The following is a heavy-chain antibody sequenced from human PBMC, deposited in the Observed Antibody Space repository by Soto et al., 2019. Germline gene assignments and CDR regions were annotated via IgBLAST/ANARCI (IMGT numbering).Heavy chain of an antibody. CDR3: ARTTAGSYYYYYYMDV. D-gene: IGHD6-13*01. CDR1: GGSISSYY. Sequence: QVQLQESGPGLVKPSETLSLTCTVSGGSISSYYWSWIRQPPGKGLEWIGYIYYSGSTNYNPSLKSRVTISVDTSKNQFSLKLSSVTAADTAVYYCARTTAGSYYYYYYMDVWGKGTTDTVSS. J-gene: IGHJ6*03. V-gene: IGHV4-59*01. CDR2: IYYSGST.